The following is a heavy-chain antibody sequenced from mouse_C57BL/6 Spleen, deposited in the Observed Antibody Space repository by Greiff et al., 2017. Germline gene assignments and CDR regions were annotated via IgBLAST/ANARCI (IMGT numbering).Heavy chain of an antibody. V-gene: IGHV1-54*01. CDR2: INPGSGGT. CDR1: GYAFTNYL. D-gene: IGHD2-4*01. J-gene: IGHJ4*01. CDR3: ARSYDYDVREMDD. Sequence: VQLQQSGAELVRPGTSVKVSCKASGYAFTNYLIEWVKQRPGQGLEWIGVINPGSGGTNYNEKFKGKATLTADKSSSTAYMQLSSLTSEDSAVYFCARSYDYDVREMDDWGQGTSVTVSS.